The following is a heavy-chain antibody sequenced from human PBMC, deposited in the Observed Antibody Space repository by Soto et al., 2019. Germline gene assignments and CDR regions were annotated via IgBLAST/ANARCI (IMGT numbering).Heavy chain of an antibody. D-gene: IGHD3-22*01. CDR2: ISASGDTT. J-gene: IGHJ4*02. V-gene: IGHV3-23*01. CDR3: AAQATGYFVPFDF. Sequence: VQLLESGGGLVQPGGSLRLSCAASGFSFSTCAVSWVRQAPGKGLEWVSSISASGDTTHYAESVRGRFTISRDNSRSTLHLQMSSLTAEDTAIYSCAAQATGYFVPFDFWGRGTLVTVSS. CDR1: GFSFSTCA.